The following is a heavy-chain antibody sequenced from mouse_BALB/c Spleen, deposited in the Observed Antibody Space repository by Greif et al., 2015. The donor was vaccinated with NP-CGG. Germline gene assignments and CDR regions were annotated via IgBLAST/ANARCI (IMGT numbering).Heavy chain of an antibody. D-gene: IGHD4-1*01. CDR2: IWSGGST. V-gene: IGHV2-2*02. Sequence: VHLVESGPGLVQPSQSLSITCTVSGFSLTSYGVHWIRQSPGKGLEWLGVIWSGGSTDYNAAFISRLSISKDNSKSXVFFKMNSLQANDTAIYYCARNLANWDYFDYWGQGTTLTVSS. CDR3: ARNLANWDYFDY. J-gene: IGHJ2*01. CDR1: GFSLTSYG.